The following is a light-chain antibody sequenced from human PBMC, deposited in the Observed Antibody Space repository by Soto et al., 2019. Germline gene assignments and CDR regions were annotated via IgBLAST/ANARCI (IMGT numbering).Light chain of an antibody. CDR1: QTVGSN. V-gene: IGKV3-15*01. Sequence: EIVLPQSPDTLSVSPGERATLSCRASQTVGSNLAWYQQKPGQAPRLLIYGASTRASDIPARFSGSGSVTEFALTISSLQSEDFAVYYCQQYNNWPITFGQGTRLEIK. CDR2: GAS. CDR3: QQYNNWPIT. J-gene: IGKJ5*01.